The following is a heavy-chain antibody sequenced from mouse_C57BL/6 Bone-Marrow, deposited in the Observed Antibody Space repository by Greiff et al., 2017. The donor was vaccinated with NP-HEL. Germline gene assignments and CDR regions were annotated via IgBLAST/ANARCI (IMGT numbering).Heavy chain of an antibody. Sequence: VQLQQSGTVLARPGASVKMSCKTSGYTFTSYWMHWVKQRPGQGLEWIGAIYPGNSDTSYNQKCKGKAKLTAVTSASTAYMELSSLTNEDSAVYYCTRDGYYPYAMDYWGQGTSVTVAS. CDR1: GYTFTSYW. CDR3: TRDGYYPYAMDY. D-gene: IGHD2-3*01. V-gene: IGHV1-5*01. J-gene: IGHJ4*01. CDR2: IYPGNSDT.